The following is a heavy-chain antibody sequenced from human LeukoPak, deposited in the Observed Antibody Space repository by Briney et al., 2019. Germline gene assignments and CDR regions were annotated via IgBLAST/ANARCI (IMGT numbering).Heavy chain of an antibody. Sequence: AGSLRLSCAAAGFTFSDYYMSWIRQAPGKGLEGVSYIISSSSYTNYADSVKGRFTISRDKAKNSLYLKMNSLRAEDTAVYYCARVPSSISSTAIIFYYFDYWGQGTLVTVSS. CDR3: ARVPSSISSTAIIFYYFDY. D-gene: IGHD2-21*02. CDR2: IISSSSYT. J-gene: IGHJ4*02. V-gene: IGHV3-11*06. CDR1: GFTFSDYY.